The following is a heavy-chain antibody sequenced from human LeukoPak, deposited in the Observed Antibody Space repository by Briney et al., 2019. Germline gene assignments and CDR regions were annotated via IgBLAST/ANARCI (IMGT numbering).Heavy chain of an antibody. CDR3: AKGTKPVMTIPDY. CDR1: GFTFSDYA. CDR2: ISKDGSDK. J-gene: IGHJ4*02. Sequence: GGSLRLSCAASGFTFSDYAMHWVRQAPGKGLEWVAVISKDGSDKYYPGSVRGRFTISRDNAKNSLFLQMNSLRAEDTAMYYCAKGTKPVMTIPDYWGQGILVTVSS. D-gene: IGHD1/OR15-1a*01. V-gene: IGHV3-30-3*01.